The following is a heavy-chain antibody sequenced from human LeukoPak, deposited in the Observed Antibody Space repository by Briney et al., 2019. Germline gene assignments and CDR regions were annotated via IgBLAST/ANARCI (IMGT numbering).Heavy chain of an antibody. D-gene: IGHD3-9*01. V-gene: IGHV3-30*03. CDR1: GFTFSSYG. CDR3: AETGPTDF. CDR2: ISHDGTNI. J-gene: IGHJ4*02. Sequence: SGRSLRLSCAASGFTFSSYGMHWVRQAPGKGLEWVAAISHDGTNIHYAESVKGRFTISRDNSKNMLYLQMNSLRAEGTALYYCAETGPTDFWGQGTLVTVSS.